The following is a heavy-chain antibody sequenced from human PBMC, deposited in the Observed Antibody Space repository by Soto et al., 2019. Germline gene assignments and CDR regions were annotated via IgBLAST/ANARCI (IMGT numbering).Heavy chain of an antibody. CDR1: GGSISSGGYS. D-gene: IGHD5-12*01. Sequence: QLQLQESGSGLVKPSQTLSLTCAVSGGSISSGGYSWSWIRQPPGKGLEWIGYIYHSGSTYYNPSLKSRVTISVDRSKNQFSLKLSSVTAADTAVYYCASGYQTVPNYYYYGMDVWGQGTTITVSS. V-gene: IGHV4-30-2*01. J-gene: IGHJ6*02. CDR2: IYHSGST. CDR3: ASGYQTVPNYYYYGMDV.